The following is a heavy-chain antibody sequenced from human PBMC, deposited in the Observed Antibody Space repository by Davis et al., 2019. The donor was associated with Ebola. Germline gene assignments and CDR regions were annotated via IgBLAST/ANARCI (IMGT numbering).Heavy chain of an antibody. CDR1: GFTFSSYG. V-gene: IGHV3-33*01. CDR3: ASFRLPYYYGMDV. Sequence: PGGSLRLSCAASGFTFSSYGMHWVRQAPGKGLEWVAVIWYDGSNKYYADSVKGRFTISRDNSKNTLYLQMNSLRAEDTAVYYCASFRLPYYYGMDVWGQGTTVTVSS. J-gene: IGHJ6*02. CDR2: IWYDGSNK. D-gene: IGHD4-11*01.